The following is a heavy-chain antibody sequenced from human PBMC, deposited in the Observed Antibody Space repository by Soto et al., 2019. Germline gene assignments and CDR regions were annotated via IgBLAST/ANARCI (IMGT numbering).Heavy chain of an antibody. D-gene: IGHD3-22*01. V-gene: IGHV1-18*04. J-gene: IGHJ6*02. CDR3: ARDKYYYDSSGYYSYYGMDV. CDR1: GYTFTSYG. CDR2: ISAYNGNT. Sequence: QVQLVQSGAEVKKPGASVKVSCKASGYTFTSYGISWVRQAPGQGLEWMGWISAYNGNTNYAQKLQGRVTMTTDTSTSTAYMELRSLRSDDTAVYYCARDKYYYDSSGYYSYYGMDVWGQGTTVTVSS.